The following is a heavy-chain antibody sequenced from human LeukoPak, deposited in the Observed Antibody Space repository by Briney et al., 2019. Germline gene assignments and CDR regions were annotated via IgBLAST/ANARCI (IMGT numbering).Heavy chain of an antibody. CDR3: AAERGYSYGTDY. D-gene: IGHD5-18*01. CDR1: GFTFTSSA. J-gene: IGHJ4*02. V-gene: IGHV1-58*01. CDR2: IVVGSGNT. Sequence: GTSVTVSCKASGFTFTSSAVQWVRQARGQRLEWIGWIVVGSGNTNYAQKFQERVTITRDMSTSTAYMELSSLRSEDTAVYYCAAERGYSYGTDYWGQGTLVTVSS.